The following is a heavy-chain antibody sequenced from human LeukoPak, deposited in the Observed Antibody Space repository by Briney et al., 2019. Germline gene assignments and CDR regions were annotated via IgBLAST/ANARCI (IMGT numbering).Heavy chain of an antibody. D-gene: IGHD6-19*01. CDR1: GFTFGTYT. CDR3: VREIGQWLVSGIDY. V-gene: IGHV1-18*01. Sequence: ASVKVSCKASGFTFGTYTISWVRQAPGQGLEWMGCISTYNGDTNYAQNLQGRVTMTTGPSTNTAYMELRSLRSDDTAVYYCVREIGQWLVSGIDYWGQGTLVTVSS. CDR2: ISTYNGDT. J-gene: IGHJ4*02.